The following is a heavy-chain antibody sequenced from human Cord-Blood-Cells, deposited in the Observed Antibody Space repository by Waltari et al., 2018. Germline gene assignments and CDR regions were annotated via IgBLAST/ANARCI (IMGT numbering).Heavy chain of an antibody. Sequence: QVQLVQSGAEVKKPGASVKVSCKASGYTFTSYYMHWVRQATGQGLEWMGIINPSGGSTSYAQKFQGRVTMTRDTSTSTVYMELSSLRSEDTAVYYCARDFTVVPAAISWFDPWGQGTLVTVSS. D-gene: IGHD2-2*02. CDR1: GYTFTSYY. CDR3: ARDFTVVPAAISWFDP. CDR2: INPSGGST. J-gene: IGHJ5*02. V-gene: IGHV1-46*01.